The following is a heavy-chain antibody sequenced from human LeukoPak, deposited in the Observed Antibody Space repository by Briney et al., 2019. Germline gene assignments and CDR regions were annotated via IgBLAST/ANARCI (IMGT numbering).Heavy chain of an antibody. Sequence: SGTLSLTCGVSGGSISNTNWWSWVRQPPGQGLEWIGEISLSGLTNYNPSLKSRVTVSLDKSKNHLSLNLTSVTAADMAVYYCARDIAVAGTGTFDIWGQGILVTVSS. CDR1: GGSISNTNW. J-gene: IGHJ3*02. CDR2: ISLSGLT. CDR3: ARDIAVAGTGTFDI. V-gene: IGHV4-4*02. D-gene: IGHD6-19*01.